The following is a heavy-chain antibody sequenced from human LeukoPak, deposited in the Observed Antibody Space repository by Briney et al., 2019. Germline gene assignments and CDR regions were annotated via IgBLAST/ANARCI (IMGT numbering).Heavy chain of an antibody. Sequence: ASVKVSCKASGYTFTGYYMHWVRQAPGQGLEWMGWINPNSGGTNYAQKFQGRVTMTRDTSISTAYMELNRLRSDDTAVYYCAGYGNYIAVAGNWFDPWGQGTLVTVSS. J-gene: IGHJ5*02. V-gene: IGHV1-2*02. CDR3: AGYGNYIAVAGNWFDP. CDR2: INPNSGGT. CDR1: GYTFTGYY. D-gene: IGHD6-19*01.